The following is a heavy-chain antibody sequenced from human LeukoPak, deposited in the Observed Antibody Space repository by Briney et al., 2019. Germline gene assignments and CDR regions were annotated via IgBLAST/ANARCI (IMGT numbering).Heavy chain of an antibody. Sequence: PSQTLSLTCTVSGGSISSGDYYWSWIRQPPGKGLEWIGYIYYSGSTYYNPSLKSRVTISVDTSKNQFSLKLSSVTAADTAVYYCGKHSGSYYSYAFDIWGQGTMVTVSS. J-gene: IGHJ3*02. CDR3: GKHSGSYYSYAFDI. V-gene: IGHV4-30-4*08. CDR2: IYYSGST. D-gene: IGHD1-26*01. CDR1: GGSISSGDYY.